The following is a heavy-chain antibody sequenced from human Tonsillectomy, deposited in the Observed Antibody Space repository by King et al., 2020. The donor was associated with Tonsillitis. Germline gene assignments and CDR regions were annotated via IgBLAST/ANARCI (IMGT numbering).Heavy chain of an antibody. CDR3: ARGAAAAGTFAMDF. CDR2: ITSSSHYI. V-gene: IGHV3-21*01. J-gene: IGHJ6*02. D-gene: IGHD6-13*01. CDR1: GFTFSTYG. Sequence: AQLVQSGGGLVKPGGSLRLSCAASGFTFSTYGMNWVRQAPGKGLEWVSSITSSSHYIYYGASVKGRFTISRDNAKNSLLLQMNSLRAEDTAVYYCARGAAAAGTFAMDFWGQGATVTVSS.